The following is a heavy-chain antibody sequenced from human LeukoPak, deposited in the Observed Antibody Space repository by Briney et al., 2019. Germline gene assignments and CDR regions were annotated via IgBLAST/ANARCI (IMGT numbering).Heavy chain of an antibody. CDR2: ISAGGGTT. J-gene: IGHJ5*02. V-gene: IGHV3-23*01. D-gene: IGHD3-10*01. CDR1: GFTFSSYA. CDR3: AKGYYYGSGSFRWFDP. Sequence: GGSLRLSCADSGFTFSSYAMSWVRQAPGKGLEWVSAISAGGGTTYYADSVKGRSTTSRDKSKNTLYLQMNSLRAEDTAVYYCAKGYYYGSGSFRWFDPWGQGTLVTVSS.